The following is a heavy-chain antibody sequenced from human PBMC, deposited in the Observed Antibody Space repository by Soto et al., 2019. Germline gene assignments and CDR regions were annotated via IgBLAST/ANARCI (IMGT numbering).Heavy chain of an antibody. V-gene: IGHV1-18*01. D-gene: IGHD3-22*01. CDR3: ARDLKTAADYYDSSGYAFDI. CDR1: GYTFTSYG. J-gene: IGHJ3*02. CDR2: ISAYNGNT. Sequence: GASVKVSCKASGYTFTSYGISWVRQAPGQGLEWMGWISAYNGNTNYAQKLQGRVTMTTDTSTSTAYMELRSLRSDDTAVYYCARDLKTAADYYDSSGYAFDIWGQGTMVTVSS.